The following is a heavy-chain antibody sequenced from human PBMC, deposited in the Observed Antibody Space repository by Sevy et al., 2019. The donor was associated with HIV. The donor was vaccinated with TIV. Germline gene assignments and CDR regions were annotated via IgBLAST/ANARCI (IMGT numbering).Heavy chain of an antibody. CDR3: ARDLPPSATTVAHFDY. CDR1: GFPFGSYE. D-gene: IGHD4-17*01. V-gene: IGHV3-48*03. CDR2: ISNSGSAK. J-gene: IGHJ4*02. Sequence: GGSLRLSCTASGFPFGSYEMNWVRQAPGKGLEWDSYISNSGSAKYYSDSVRGRFTISRDNAKNSLYLQMNSLRAEDTAVYYCARDLPPSATTVAHFDYWGRGTLVTVSS.